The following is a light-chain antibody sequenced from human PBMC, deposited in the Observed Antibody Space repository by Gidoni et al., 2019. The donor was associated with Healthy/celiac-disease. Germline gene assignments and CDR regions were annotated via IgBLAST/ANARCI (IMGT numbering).Light chain of an antibody. J-gene: IGLJ3*02. CDR2: EDS. Sequence: SYELTQPPSVSVSPRQTARITCSGDALPKKYAYWYQQKSGQAPVLVIYEDSKRPSGFPERFSGSSSGTMATLTISGAQVEDEADYYCYSTDNRGNHRVFGGGTKLTVL. V-gene: IGLV3-10*01. CDR1: ALPKKY. CDR3: YSTDNRGNHRV.